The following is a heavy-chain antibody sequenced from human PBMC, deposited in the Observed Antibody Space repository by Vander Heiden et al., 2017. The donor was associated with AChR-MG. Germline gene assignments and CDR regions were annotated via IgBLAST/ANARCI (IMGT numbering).Heavy chain of an antibody. J-gene: IGHJ4*02. D-gene: IGHD4-17*01. CDR1: GGSFSGYY. Sequence: QVQLQQWGAGLLKPSETLSLTCAVYGGSFSGYYWSWIRQPPGKGLEWIGEINHSGSTNYNPSLKRRVTISVDTSKNQFSLKLSSMTAADTAVFYCARGRSPLTTGTTWGAHYDYWGQGTLVTVSS. V-gene: IGHV4-34*01. CDR3: ARGRSPLTTGTTWGAHYDY. CDR2: INHSGST.